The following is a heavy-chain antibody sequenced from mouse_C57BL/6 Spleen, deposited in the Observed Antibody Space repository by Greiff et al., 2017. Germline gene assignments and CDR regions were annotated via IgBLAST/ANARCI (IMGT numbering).Heavy chain of an antibody. CDR2: ILPGSGST. CDR3: ARSNGDDYGSSHTGDDG. D-gene: IGHD1-1*01. J-gene: IGHJ2*01. V-gene: IGHV1-9*01. CDR1: GYTFTGYW. Sequence: QVQLQQSGAELMKPGASVKLSCKATGYTFTGYWIAWVKQRPGHGLEWIGEILPGSGSTNYNEKFKGKATFTADTSSNTAYMQLSSLTTEDSAIYYCARSNGDDYGSSHTGDDGWGQGTTLTASS.